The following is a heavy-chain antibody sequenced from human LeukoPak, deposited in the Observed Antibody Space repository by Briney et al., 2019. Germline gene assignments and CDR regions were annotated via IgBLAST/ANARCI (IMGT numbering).Heavy chain of an antibody. J-gene: IGHJ4*02. D-gene: IGHD3-10*01. V-gene: IGHV3-23*01. CDR2: LSGSGTKT. CDR1: GFTFSTYG. CDR3: AKNLASNYGSPPKANDY. Sequence: GGTLRLSCAASGFTFSTYGMTWVRQAPGKGLEWVSSLSGSGTKTYYVDSVKGRFTISRDYSENTLDLQMNSLRADDTAIYYCAKNLASNYGSPPKANDYWGQGTLVTVSS.